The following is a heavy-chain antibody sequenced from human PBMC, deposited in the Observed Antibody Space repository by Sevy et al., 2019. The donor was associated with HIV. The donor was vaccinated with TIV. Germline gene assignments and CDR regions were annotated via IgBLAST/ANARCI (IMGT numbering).Heavy chain of an antibody. V-gene: IGHV3-23*01. Sequence: GGSLRLSCAASGFTFSTYAMGWVRQAPGKGLEWVSAISNSGGNTYYADSVKGRFTISRDNSKNTLYLQMNSLRADDTAVYYCAKDGAPYCTGGICFPYWYFDLWGRGTLVTVSS. D-gene: IGHD2-8*02. CDR3: AKDGAPYCTGGICFPYWYFDL. CDR1: GFTFSTYA. J-gene: IGHJ2*01. CDR2: ISNSGGNT.